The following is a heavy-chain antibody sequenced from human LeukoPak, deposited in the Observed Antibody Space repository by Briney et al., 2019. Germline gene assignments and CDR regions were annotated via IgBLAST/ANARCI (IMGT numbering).Heavy chain of an antibody. CDR2: IGTSGANT. D-gene: IGHD2-21*01. CDR3: AKKSGDHFHFDF. Sequence: PGGSLRLSCAASGVTVSNTYMGWVRQTPGKGLEWVATIGTSGANTYHADSVKGRFTISRDNSKSTLYLQMNSLRAEDTAVYHCAKKSGDHFHFDFWGQGTLVTVSS. CDR1: GVTVSNTY. V-gene: IGHV3-23*01. J-gene: IGHJ4*02.